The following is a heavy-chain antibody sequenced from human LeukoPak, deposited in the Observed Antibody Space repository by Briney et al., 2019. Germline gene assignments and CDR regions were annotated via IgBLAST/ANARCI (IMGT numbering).Heavy chain of an antibody. CDR3: ARYGPEGNYYDSSGLDY. V-gene: IGHV7-4-1*02. J-gene: IGHJ4*02. CDR1: GYTFTSYA. CDR2: INTNTGNP. Sequence: ASVKVSCKASGYTFTSYAMNWVRQAPGQGLEWMGWINTNTGNPTYAQGFTGRFVFSLDTSVSTAYLQISSLKAEDTAVYYCARYGPEGNYYDSSGLDYWGQGTLVTVSS. D-gene: IGHD3-22*01.